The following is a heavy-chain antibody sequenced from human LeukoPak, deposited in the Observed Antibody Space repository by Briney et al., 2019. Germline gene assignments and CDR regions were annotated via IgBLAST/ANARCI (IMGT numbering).Heavy chain of an antibody. Sequence: APVKVSCSASGYTFTRYAMNCVRQAPGQGGEWMGWINTNTGNPTYAQGSTGRFVFSLDTSVSTAYLQISSIKAADTAVYYCARTAEWLRFDYFDYWGQGTLVTVSS. J-gene: IGHJ4*02. CDR1: GYTFTRYA. CDR3: ARTAEWLRFDYFDY. CDR2: INTNTGNP. D-gene: IGHD5-12*01. V-gene: IGHV7-4-1*02.